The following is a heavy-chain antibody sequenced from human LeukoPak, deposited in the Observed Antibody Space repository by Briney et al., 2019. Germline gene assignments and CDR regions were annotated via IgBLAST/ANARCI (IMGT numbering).Heavy chain of an antibody. CDR3: ARGRVSSSTWYSTYYYYFYMDV. CDR1: DDSIIMYY. D-gene: IGHD1-1*01. CDR2: VDHTGST. Sequence: RSSETLSLTCSVSDDSIIMYYWTWIRQPPGKGMEWIGYVDHTGSTNFNPSLNGRVSISRDTTKNLFSLRLRSVTAADTAVYFCARGRVSSSTWYSTYYYYFYMDVWGKGTTVTVSS. J-gene: IGHJ6*03. V-gene: IGHV4-59*01.